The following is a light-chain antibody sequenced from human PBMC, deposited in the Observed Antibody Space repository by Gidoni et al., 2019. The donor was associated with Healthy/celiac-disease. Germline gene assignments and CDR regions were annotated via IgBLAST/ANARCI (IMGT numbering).Light chain of an antibody. CDR3: QQSYSTRLT. J-gene: IGKJ4*01. Sequence: DLQMTQSPSSLSASVGDRVTITCRASQSISSYLNWYQQKPGKAPKLLIYAASSLQSGVPSRFGGSGSGTDFTLTISSLQPEDFATYYCQQSYSTRLTFXGXTKVEIK. CDR1: QSISSY. CDR2: AAS. V-gene: IGKV1-39*01.